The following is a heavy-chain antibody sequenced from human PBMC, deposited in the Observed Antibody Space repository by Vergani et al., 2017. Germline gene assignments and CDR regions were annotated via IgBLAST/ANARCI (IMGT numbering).Heavy chain of an antibody. D-gene: IGHD2-15*01. Sequence: QVQLQESGPGLVKPSQTLSLTCTVSGGSISSGGYYWSWIRQHPGKGLEWIGYISYSGSTYYNPSLKSRVTISVDTSKNQFSLKLSSVTAADPAVYYCAREYCSGQVECLFDYWGQGTLVTVSS. CDR2: ISYSGST. J-gene: IGHJ4*02. CDR1: GGSISSGGYY. V-gene: IGHV4-31*03. CDR3: AREYCSGQVECLFDY.